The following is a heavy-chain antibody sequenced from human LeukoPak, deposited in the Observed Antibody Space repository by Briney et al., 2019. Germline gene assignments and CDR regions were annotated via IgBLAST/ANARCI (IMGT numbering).Heavy chain of an antibody. CDR2: IYYSGST. CDR3: ARLGAARTYYYYGMDV. Sequence: SETLSLTCTVSGGSISSYYCNWIRQPPGKALEWIGYIYYSGSTNYNPSLKSRVTISVDTSKNQFSLKLSSVTAADTAVYYCARLGAARTYYYYGMDVWGQGTTVTVSS. D-gene: IGHD6-6*01. V-gene: IGHV4-59*08. J-gene: IGHJ6*02. CDR1: GGSISSYY.